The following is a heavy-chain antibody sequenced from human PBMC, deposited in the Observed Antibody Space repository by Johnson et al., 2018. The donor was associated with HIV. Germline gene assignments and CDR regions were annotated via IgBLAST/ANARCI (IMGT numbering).Heavy chain of an antibody. V-gene: IGHV3-9*01. CDR2: ITWNSGSI. CDR3: ARDITPHKEGDAFDI. J-gene: IGHJ3*02. CDR1: GFTFDDYA. Sequence: VQLVESGGGLVQPGGSLRLSCAPSGFTFDDYAMHWVRQAPGTGLEWVSGITWNSGSIGYADSVKGRFTISRDNSKNTLYLQMNSLRAEDTAVYYCARDITPHKEGDAFDIWGQGTMVTVSS.